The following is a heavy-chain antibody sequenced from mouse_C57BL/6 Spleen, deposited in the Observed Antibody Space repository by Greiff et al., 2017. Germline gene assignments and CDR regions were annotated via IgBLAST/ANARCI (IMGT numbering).Heavy chain of an antibody. Sequence: QVQLQQPGAELVKPGASVKLSCKASGYTFTSSWMHWVKQRPGQGLEWIGMIHPNSGSTNYNEKFKSKATMTVDKSSSTAYMQLSSLTSEDSAVYYCAKGGDGYPYAMDYWGQGTSVTVSS. V-gene: IGHV1-64*01. CDR3: AKGGDGYPYAMDY. J-gene: IGHJ4*01. CDR1: GYTFTSSW. D-gene: IGHD2-3*01. CDR2: IHPNSGST.